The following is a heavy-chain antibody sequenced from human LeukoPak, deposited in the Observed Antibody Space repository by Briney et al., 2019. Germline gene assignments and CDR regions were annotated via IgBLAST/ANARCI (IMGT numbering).Heavy chain of an antibody. CDR3: TTETDYGDSPDDAFDI. D-gene: IGHD4-17*01. J-gene: IGHJ3*02. CDR1: GFTFSSYA. V-gene: IGHV3-23*01. CDR2: ISGSGGST. Sequence: GGSLRLSCAASGFTFSSYAMSWVRQAPGKGLEWVSAISGSGGSTYYADSVKGRFTISRDNSKNTLYLQMNSLKTEDTAVYYCTTETDYGDSPDDAFDIWGQGTMVTVSS.